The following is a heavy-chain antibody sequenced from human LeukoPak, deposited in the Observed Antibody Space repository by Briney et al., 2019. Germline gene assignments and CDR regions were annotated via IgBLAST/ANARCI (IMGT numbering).Heavy chain of an antibody. CDR2: ISSSSSYI. J-gene: IGHJ4*02. CDR3: AREGAAAGTRYFDY. Sequence: GGSLRLSCAASGFTFSSYSMNWVRQAPGKGLEWVSSISSSSSYIYYADSVKGRFTISRDNSKNTLDLQMNSLRVEDTAVYYCAREGAAAGTRYFDYWGQGTLVTVSS. D-gene: IGHD6-13*01. V-gene: IGHV3-21*04. CDR1: GFTFSSYS.